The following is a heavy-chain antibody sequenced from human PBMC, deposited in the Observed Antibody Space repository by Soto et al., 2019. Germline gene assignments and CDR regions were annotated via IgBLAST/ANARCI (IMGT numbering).Heavy chain of an antibody. CDR2: IYHSGST. CDR1: GGSISSGGYS. CDR3: ARGWVPAAPYDY. V-gene: IGHV4-30-2*01. Sequence: QLQLQESGSGLVKPSQTLSLTCAVSGGSISSGGYSWSWIRQPPGKGLEWIGYIYHSGSTYYNPALMSRVTISVGRSKNQCSLKLSSVTAEDTAVYYCARGWVPAAPYDYWGQGTLVTVSS. J-gene: IGHJ4*02. D-gene: IGHD2-2*01.